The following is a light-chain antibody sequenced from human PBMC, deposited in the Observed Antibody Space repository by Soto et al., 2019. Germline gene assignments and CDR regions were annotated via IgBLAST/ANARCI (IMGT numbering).Light chain of an antibody. V-gene: IGKV1-5*03. J-gene: IGKJ1*01. CDR1: QSIGTW. CDR3: QLYNAFTWT. CDR2: KAS. Sequence: DIQMTQSPSTLSASVGDRVTITCRASQSIGTWLAWYQQKLGKAPKLLIYKASTLESGVPSRFSVSGSGTEFTLTISSLQPDDFATYYCQLYNAFTWTFGQGTKV.